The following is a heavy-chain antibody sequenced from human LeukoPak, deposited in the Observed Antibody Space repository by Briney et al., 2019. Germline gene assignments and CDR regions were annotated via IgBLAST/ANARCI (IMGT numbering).Heavy chain of an antibody. V-gene: IGHV3-48*01. CDR3: ARDYGDWAFDY. CDR1: GFTFSSYS. Sequence: GGSLRLSCAASGFTFSSYSMNWVRQAPGKGLEWVSYISSSSSTIYYADSVRGRFTISRDNAKNSLYLQMNSLRAEDTAVYYCARDYGDWAFDYWGQGTLVTVSS. CDR2: ISSSSSTI. D-gene: IGHD4-17*01. J-gene: IGHJ4*02.